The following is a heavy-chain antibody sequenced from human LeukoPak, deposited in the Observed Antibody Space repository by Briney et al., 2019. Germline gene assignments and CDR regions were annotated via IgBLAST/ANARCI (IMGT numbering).Heavy chain of an antibody. V-gene: IGHV3-11*01. D-gene: IGHD4-17*01. CDR1: GFTFSDYY. CDR2: ISSSGSTI. CDR3: ARADYGDYVDDAFDI. Sequence: GGSLRLSCAASGFTFSDYYMSWIRQAPGKGLEWVSYISSSGSTIYYADSVKGRFTTSRDSAKNSLYLQMNSLRAEDAAVYYCARADYGDYVDDAFDIWGQGTMVTVSS. J-gene: IGHJ3*02.